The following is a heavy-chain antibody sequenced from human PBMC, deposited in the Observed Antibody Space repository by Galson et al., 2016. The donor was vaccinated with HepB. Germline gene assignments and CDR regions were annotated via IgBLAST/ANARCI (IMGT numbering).Heavy chain of an antibody. D-gene: IGHD6-25*01. J-gene: IGHJ4*01. CDR3: ARDRTSRAAVDY. CDR1: GFTLSDFY. Sequence: SLRLSCAASGFTLSDFYMTWIRQAPGKGLEYVSHISHRGSDTNYADSVKGRFTISRDNAKKSLYLQTSSLRAEDTAIYYCARDRTSRAAVDYWGHGTLVTVSS. V-gene: IGHV3-11*06. CDR2: ISHRGSDT.